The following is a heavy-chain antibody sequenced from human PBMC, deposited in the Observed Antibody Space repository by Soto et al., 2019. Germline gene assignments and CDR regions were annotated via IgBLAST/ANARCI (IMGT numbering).Heavy chain of an antibody. CDR3: ARIGAADGNDP. CDR1: GGSISSGGYY. D-gene: IGHD6-13*01. J-gene: IGHJ5*02. V-gene: IGHV4-31*03. Sequence: PSETLSLTCTVSGGSISSGGYYWSWIRQHPGKGLEWIGYIYYSGSTYYNPSLKSRVTISVDTSKNQFSLKLSSVTAADTAVYYCARIGAADGNDPWGQGTLVTVSS. CDR2: IYYSGST.